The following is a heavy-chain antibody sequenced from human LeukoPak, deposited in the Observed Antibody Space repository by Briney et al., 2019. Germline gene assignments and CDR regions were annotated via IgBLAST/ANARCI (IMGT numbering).Heavy chain of an antibody. D-gene: IGHD3-16*01. CDR3: ARVKDPGGYYYYYMDV. CDR2: IYYSGST. Sequence: PSETLSLTCTVSGGSISSSSYYWGWIRQPPGKGLEWSVSIYYSGSTYYHPSLKSRVTISVDTSKNQFSLKLSSVTAADTAMYYCARVKDPGGYYYYYMDVWGKGTTVTVSS. CDR1: GGSISSSSYY. J-gene: IGHJ6*03. V-gene: IGHV4-39*07.